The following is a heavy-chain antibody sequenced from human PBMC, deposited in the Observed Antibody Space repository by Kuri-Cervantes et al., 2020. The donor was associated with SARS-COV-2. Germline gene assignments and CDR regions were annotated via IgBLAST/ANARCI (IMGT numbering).Heavy chain of an antibody. CDR2: TRNKANSYTT. J-gene: IGHJ4*02. CDR3: ARETCSSTSCYYFDY. D-gene: IGHD2-2*01. CDR1: GFTFGDYA. V-gene: IGHV3-72*01. Sequence: GESLKISCTASGFTFGDYAMCWVRQAPGKGLEWVGRTRNKANSYTTEYAASVKGRFTISRDDSKNSLYLQMNSLKTEDTAVYYCARETCSSTSCYYFDYWGQGTLVTVSS.